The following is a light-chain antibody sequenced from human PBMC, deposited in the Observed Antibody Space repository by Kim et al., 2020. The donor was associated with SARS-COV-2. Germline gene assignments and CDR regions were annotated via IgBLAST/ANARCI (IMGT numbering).Light chain of an antibody. Sequence: AIQMTQSPSSLSASVGDRVTITCRASKGIGNDLGWYQQKPGKAPKPLIFVASSLQSGVPSRFSGSGSGTDFTLTISSLQPEDFATYYCLQDYNYPWTFGQGTKVDIK. J-gene: IGKJ1*01. CDR2: VAS. V-gene: IGKV1-6*01. CDR1: KGIGND. CDR3: LQDYNYPWT.